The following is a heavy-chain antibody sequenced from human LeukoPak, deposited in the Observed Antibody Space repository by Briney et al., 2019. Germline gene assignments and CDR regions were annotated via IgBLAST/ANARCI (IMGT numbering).Heavy chain of an antibody. V-gene: IGHV5-10-1*01. D-gene: IGHD2-8*02. Sequence: GESPKISCKGSGYSFSSYWISWVRQMPGKGLEWMGRIDPGDSFTKYRPSLQGRVTISADKSPSTVYLQWSSLKASDTAIYYCARDGGGVSSWVSHWGQGTMVTVSS. CDR3: ARDGGGVSSWVSH. J-gene: IGHJ4*02. CDR1: GYSFSSYW. CDR2: IDPGDSFT.